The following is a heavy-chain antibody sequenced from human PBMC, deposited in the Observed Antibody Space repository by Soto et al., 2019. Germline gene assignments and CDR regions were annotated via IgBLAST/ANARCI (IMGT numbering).Heavy chain of an antibody. V-gene: IGHV3-23*01. D-gene: IGHD2-21*01. Sequence: GGSLRLSCAVSGFTFITNAMTWVRQAPGKGLEWVASITGSGSTFYAESVKGRFTISRDTSKNTLYLQMNSLRAEDTAIYFCARDLSCGVLRNCFDPWGQGTLVTVSS. CDR1: GFTFITNA. J-gene: IGHJ5*02. CDR2: ITGSGST. CDR3: ARDLSCGVLRNCFDP.